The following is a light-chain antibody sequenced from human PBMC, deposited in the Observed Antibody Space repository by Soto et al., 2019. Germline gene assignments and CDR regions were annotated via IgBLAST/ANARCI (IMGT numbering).Light chain of an antibody. CDR1: QNIRSR. V-gene: IGKV1-5*01. J-gene: IGKJ1*01. Sequence: DVQINQSPSNVTACVVDRVTITFRASQNIRSRLAWFQQKPGKAPKLLIYDASSLESGVPQRFSGSGSGTEFTLTISSLQTDDFSTYYCKQYHSYWKFGQG. CDR3: KQYHSYWK. CDR2: DAS.